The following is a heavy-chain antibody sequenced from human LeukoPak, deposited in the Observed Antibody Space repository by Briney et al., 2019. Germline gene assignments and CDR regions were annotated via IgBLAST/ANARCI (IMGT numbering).Heavy chain of an antibody. D-gene: IGHD2-15*01. CDR3: AGEYCSGGSCYKDVFDAFDI. Sequence: PSETLSLTCTVSGGSISSSSYYWGWIRQPPGKGLEWIGSIYYSGSTYYNPSLKSRVTISVDTSKNQFSLKLSSVTAADTAVYYCAGEYCSGGSCYKDVFDAFDIWGQGTMVTVSS. CDR2: IYYSGST. CDR1: GGSISSSSYY. J-gene: IGHJ3*02. V-gene: IGHV4-39*07.